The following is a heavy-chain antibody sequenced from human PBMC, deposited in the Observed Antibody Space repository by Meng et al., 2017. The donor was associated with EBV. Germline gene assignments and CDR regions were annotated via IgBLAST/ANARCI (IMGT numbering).Heavy chain of an antibody. J-gene: IGHJ4*02. CDR2: FLPRLGAP. Sequence: QVHLVQSAARVKKPGSSVKVSCKTSGGPFRYDAISWVRQAPGQGLEWLGGFLPRLGAPNYAQKFHGRVKITADESTSTHYMDLSSLRSEDTAIYYCASESGRGYTPDYWGQGTLVTVSS. CDR1: GGPFRYDA. CDR3: ASESGRGYTPDY. V-gene: IGHV1-69*01. D-gene: IGHD3-10*01.